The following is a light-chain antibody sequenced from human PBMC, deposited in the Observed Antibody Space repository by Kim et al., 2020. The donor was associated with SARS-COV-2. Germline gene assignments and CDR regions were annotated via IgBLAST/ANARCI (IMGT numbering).Light chain of an antibody. J-gene: IGLJ2*01. CDR1: TLRSNY. Sequence: ALGETVRIACQGDTLRSNYASWYQQKPGQAPVLVIYGKNNRPSGIPDRFSGCSSGNTASLTITGAQAEDEADYYCNSRDSSGNHVVFGGGTQLTVL. CDR3: NSRDSSGNHVV. CDR2: GKN. V-gene: IGLV3-19*01.